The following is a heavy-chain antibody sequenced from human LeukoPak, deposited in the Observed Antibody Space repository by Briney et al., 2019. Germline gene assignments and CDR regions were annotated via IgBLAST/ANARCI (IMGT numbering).Heavy chain of an antibody. J-gene: IGHJ4*02. V-gene: IGHV3-23*01. CDR1: GGTFSSYA. D-gene: IGHD5-18*01. Sequence: ASVKVSCKASGGTFSSYAMSWVRQAPGKGLEGVSAISGSGGSTYYADSVKGRFTISRDNSKNTLYLQMNSLRAEDTAVYYCAKLCPNTAMARTFVDYWGQGTLVTVSS. CDR2: ISGSGGST. CDR3: AKLCPNTAMARTFVDY.